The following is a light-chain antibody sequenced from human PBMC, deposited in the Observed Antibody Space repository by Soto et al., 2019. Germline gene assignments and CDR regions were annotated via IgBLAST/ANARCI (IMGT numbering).Light chain of an antibody. Sequence: IVLTQSPGTLSLSPGERATLSCRASQTVNTRHLAWYQQKPGQAPRLLMYGTFIRATGIPDRISASGYGTDFSLTISRLEPEDFAVYYCQQYGTSPWTFGQGTTVEIK. CDR2: GTF. CDR3: QQYGTSPWT. J-gene: IGKJ1*01. V-gene: IGKV3-20*01. CDR1: QTVNTRH.